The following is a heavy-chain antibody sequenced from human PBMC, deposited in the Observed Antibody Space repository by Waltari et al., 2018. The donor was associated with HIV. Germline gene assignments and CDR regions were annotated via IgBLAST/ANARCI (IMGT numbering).Heavy chain of an antibody. Sequence: QLLLQESGPGLVKPSETLSLTCSVSGYSIGHGYYWGWIRQPPGEGLEWIATVHQSGRASYRPSLKSRVTISMDMSRNQFSLKMNSVTAADTAVYYCARMDYGSGTPPLDIYVMDVWGQGTTVTVSS. V-gene: IGHV4-38-2*01. J-gene: IGHJ6*02. CDR2: VHQSGRA. D-gene: IGHD3-10*01. CDR1: GYSIGHGYY. CDR3: ARMDYGSGTPPLDIYVMDV.